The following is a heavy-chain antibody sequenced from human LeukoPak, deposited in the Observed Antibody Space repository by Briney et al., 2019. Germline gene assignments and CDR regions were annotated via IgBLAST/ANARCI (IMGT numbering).Heavy chain of an antibody. Sequence: SETLSLTCSVSDDSITMYYWTWIRQPPGKGLEWIGYVDHTGSTNFDPSLNGRVSISRDTTKNLFSLKLSSVTAADTAVYYCARRAAAKVSWFDPWGQGTLVTVSS. CDR2: VDHTGST. J-gene: IGHJ5*02. CDR1: DDSITMYY. CDR3: ARRAAAKVSWFDP. V-gene: IGHV4-59*12. D-gene: IGHD2-2*01.